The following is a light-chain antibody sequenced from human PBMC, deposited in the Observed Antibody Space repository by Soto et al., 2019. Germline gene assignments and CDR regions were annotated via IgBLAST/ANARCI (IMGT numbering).Light chain of an antibody. CDR1: QNVNNC. CDR3: QQYNSYWT. V-gene: IGKV1-5*03. J-gene: IGKJ1*01. Sequence: DIQMTQSPSTLSASVGDRVTITCRASQNVNNCLAWYQQKPGKAPKLLIHKASILESGVPSRFSGSGSGTVFSLTISSLQPDAFATYYCQQYNSYWTFGQGTKVEIK. CDR2: KAS.